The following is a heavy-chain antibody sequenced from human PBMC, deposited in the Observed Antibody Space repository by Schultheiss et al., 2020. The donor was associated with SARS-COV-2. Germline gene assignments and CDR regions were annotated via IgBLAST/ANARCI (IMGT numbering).Heavy chain of an antibody. D-gene: IGHD3-9*01. CDR2: ISSSSSYI. V-gene: IGHV3-21*01. Sequence: GESLKISCAASGFTFSSYSMNWVRQAPGKGLEWVSSISSSSSYIYYADSVKGRFTISRDNAKNSLYLQMNSLRAEDTAVYYYARGYDILTGYWPSYELDYWGQGTLVTVSS. CDR3: ARGYDILTGYWPSYELDY. J-gene: IGHJ4*02. CDR1: GFTFSSYS.